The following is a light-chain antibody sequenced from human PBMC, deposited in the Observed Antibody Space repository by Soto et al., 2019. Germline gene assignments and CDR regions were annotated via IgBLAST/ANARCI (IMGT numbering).Light chain of an antibody. Sequence: QSVLTQPPSVSGSPGQRITISCTGSSSNIGAGYDVPWHQQHPGTAPKLVIFGNNKRPSGVPDRFSASKTGISASLCITGLQAEADAAYYCQCYVSSALVVFGGGTKLTVL. CDR1: SSNIGAGYD. V-gene: IGLV1-40*01. J-gene: IGLJ2*01. CDR3: QCYVSSALVV. CDR2: GNN.